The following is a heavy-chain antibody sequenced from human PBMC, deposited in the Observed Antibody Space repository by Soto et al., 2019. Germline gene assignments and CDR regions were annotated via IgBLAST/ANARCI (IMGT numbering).Heavy chain of an antibody. CDR3: ARSDGRY. J-gene: IGHJ4*02. CDR2: VYYTGTT. CDR1: GSPISSYY. V-gene: IGHV4-59*08. Sequence: PSETLSLTCTVSGSPISSYYWSWFRQPPGQGLEWVGYVYYTGTTTYSPSLKSRVTISVDASKSQFSLNLSSVTAADTAVYYCARSDGRYWGQGTLVTVSS.